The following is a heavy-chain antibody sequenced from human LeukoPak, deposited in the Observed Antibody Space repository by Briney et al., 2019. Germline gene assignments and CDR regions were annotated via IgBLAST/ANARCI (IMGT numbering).Heavy chain of an antibody. CDR3: AREGGVADY. V-gene: IGHV3-7*01. CDR1: GFILSSYW. J-gene: IGHJ4*02. Sequence: EGSLRLSCATSGFILSSYWMTWVRQAPGQGLEWVANINLDGSVQWYADSVKGRFTISRDNAKNSVYLQMNSLRAEDTAVYYCAREGGVADYWGQGTLVTVSS. CDR2: INLDGSVQ. D-gene: IGHD3-16*01.